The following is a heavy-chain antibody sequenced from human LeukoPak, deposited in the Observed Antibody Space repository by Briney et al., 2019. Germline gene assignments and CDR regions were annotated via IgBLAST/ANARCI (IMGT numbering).Heavy chain of an antibody. J-gene: IGHJ4*02. CDR2: IYYSGST. V-gene: IGHV4-31*03. CDR1: GGSISSGGYY. D-gene: IGHD1-26*01. Sequence: SETLSLTCTVSGGSISSGGYYWSWIRQHPGKGLEWIGYIYYSGSTYYNPSLKSRVTISVDTSKNQFSLKLSSVTAADTAVYYCARGRWELLDYWGQGTLVTVSS. CDR3: ARGRWELLDY.